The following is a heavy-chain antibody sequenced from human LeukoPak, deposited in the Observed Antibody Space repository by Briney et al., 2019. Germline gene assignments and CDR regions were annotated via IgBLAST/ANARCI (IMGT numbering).Heavy chain of an antibody. J-gene: IGHJ4*02. CDR2: ISWNSGSI. V-gene: IGHV3-9*01. Sequence: QSGRSLRLSCAASGFTFDDYAMHWVRQAPGKGLEWVSGISWNSGSIDYADSVKGRFTISRDNAKNSLYLQMNSLRPEDTAFYYCAKGTGRYWTFFDYWGQGTLVTVSP. CDR1: GFTFDDYA. CDR3: AKGTGRYWTFFDY. D-gene: IGHD1-26*01.